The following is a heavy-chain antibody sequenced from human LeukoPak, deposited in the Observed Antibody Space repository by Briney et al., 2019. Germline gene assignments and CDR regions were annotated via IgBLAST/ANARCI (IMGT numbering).Heavy chain of an antibody. Sequence: PSETLSLTCTVSGGSISSYYWSWVRQPPGKGLEWVGYIYYSGSTNYNPSLKSRVTISVDTSKNQFSLKLSSVTAADTAVYYCARADSSYGSGSTWDYWGQGTLVTVSS. V-gene: IGHV4-59*01. D-gene: IGHD3-10*01. CDR3: ARADSSYGSGSTWDY. CDR1: GGSISSYY. CDR2: IYYSGST. J-gene: IGHJ4*02.